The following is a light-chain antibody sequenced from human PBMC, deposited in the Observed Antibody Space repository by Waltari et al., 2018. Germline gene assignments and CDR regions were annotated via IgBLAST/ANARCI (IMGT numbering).Light chain of an antibody. CDR2: SSS. CDR3: QQSYSTPYLT. V-gene: IGKV1-39*01. CDR1: ENIYNY. Sequence: DIQMAQSPPSLSASIGDTVTITCRASENIYNYINWYQHKPGKAPKLLIYSSSTLQSGVPSRFVGSGSGTEFTLTISSLQPDDFATYFCQQSYSTPYLTFGGGTKVEVK. J-gene: IGKJ4*01.